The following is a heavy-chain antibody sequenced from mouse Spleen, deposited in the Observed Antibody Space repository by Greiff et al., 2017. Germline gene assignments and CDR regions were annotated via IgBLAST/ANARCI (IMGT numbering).Heavy chain of an antibody. CDR1: GFSLTSYG. V-gene: IGHV2-5*01. J-gene: IGHJ4*01. CDR2: IWRGGST. Sequence: QVQLKESGPGLVQPSQSLSITCTVSGFSLTSYGVHWVRQSPGKGLEWLGVIWRGGSTDYNAAFMSRLSITKDNSKSQVFFKINSLQVDDTAIYYCAKSGITTDYYYAMDYWGQGTSVTVSS. D-gene: IGHD1-1*01. CDR3: AKSGITTDYYYAMDY.